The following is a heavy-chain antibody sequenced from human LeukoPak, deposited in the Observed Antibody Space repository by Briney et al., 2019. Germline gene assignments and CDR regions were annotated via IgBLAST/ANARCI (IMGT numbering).Heavy chain of an antibody. D-gene: IGHD4-17*01. CDR3: ARSDTADYGDYVISRWFDP. J-gene: IGHJ5*02. CDR2: IYTSGST. V-gene: IGHV4-4*07. Sequence: PSETLSLTCTVSGGSISSYYWSGIRQPAGKGLEWIGRIYTSGSTNYNPSLKSRVTISVDKSKNQFSLKLSSVTAADTAVYYCARSDTADYGDYVISRWFDPWGQGTLVTVSS. CDR1: GGSISSYY.